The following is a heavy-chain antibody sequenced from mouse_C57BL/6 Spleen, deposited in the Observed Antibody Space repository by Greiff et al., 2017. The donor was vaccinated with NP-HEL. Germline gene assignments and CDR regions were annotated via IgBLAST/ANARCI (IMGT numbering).Heavy chain of an antibody. CDR1: GYTFTSYW. D-gene: IGHD1-1*01. V-gene: IGHV1-59*01. CDR3: ARGDYYGSSSYAMDY. CDR2: IDPSDSYT. J-gene: IGHJ4*01. Sequence: VKLQQPGAELVRPGTSVKLSCKASGYTFTSYWMHWVKQRPGQGLEWIGVIDPSDSYTNYNQKFKGKATLTVDTSSSTAYMQLSSLTSEDSAVYYCARGDYYGSSSYAMDYWGQGTSVTVSS.